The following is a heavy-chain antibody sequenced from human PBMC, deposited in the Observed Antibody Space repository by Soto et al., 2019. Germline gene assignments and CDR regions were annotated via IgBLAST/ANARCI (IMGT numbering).Heavy chain of an antibody. CDR3: ATESGSTYGYFDH. D-gene: IGHD5-18*01. CDR1: GGAVTSDEDY. Sequence: SETLSLTCTVSGGAVTSDEDYWTWIRQSPGKGLEWIGYISNSGSTGYNPSLKTRLSMSVDRSKNQFTLRLTSVTAADTAVYFCATESGSTYGYFDHWGQGTQVTVSS. CDR2: ISNSGST. J-gene: IGHJ4*02. V-gene: IGHV4-30-4*01.